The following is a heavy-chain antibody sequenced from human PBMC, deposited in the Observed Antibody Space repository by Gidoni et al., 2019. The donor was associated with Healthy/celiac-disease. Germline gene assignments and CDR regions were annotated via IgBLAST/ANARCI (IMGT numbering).Heavy chain of an antibody. V-gene: IGHV3-7*03. J-gene: IGHJ4*02. CDR1: GFTFSSYW. Sequence: EVQLVESGGGLVQPGGSLRLSCAASGFTFSSYWMSWVRQAPGKGLEWVANIKQDGSEKYYVDSVKGRFTISRDNAKNSLYLQMNSLRAEDTAVYYCARVSSGLQRYGGNSVLYYFDYWGQGTLVTVSS. CDR3: ARVSSGLQRYGGNSVLYYFDY. CDR2: IKQDGSEK. D-gene: IGHD2-21*02.